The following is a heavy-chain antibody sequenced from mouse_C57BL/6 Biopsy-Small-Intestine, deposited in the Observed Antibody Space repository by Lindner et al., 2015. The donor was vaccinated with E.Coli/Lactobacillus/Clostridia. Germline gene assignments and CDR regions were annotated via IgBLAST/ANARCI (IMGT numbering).Heavy chain of an antibody. CDR3: AREGLYAFDY. CDR2: ISSGSSTI. V-gene: IGHV5-17*01. J-gene: IGHJ2*01. Sequence: VQLQEPGGGLVKPGGSLKLSCAASGFTFSDYGMHWVRQAPEKGLEWVAYISSGSSTIYYADTVKGRFTISRDNAKNTLFLQMTSLRSEDTAMYYCAREGLYAFDYWGQGTTLTVSS. CDR1: GFTFSDYG. D-gene: IGHD2-12*01.